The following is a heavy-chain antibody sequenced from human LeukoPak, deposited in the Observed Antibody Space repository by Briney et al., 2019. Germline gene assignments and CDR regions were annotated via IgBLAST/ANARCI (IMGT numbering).Heavy chain of an antibody. V-gene: IGHV3-48*01. Sequence: GGSLRLSCAASGFTFSSYSMNWVRQAPGKGLEWVSYISSSSSTIYYADSVKGRFTISRDNAKNSLYLQMNSLRAEDTAVYYCARESIWLQFRSFDFWGQGTLVTVSS. J-gene: IGHJ4*02. CDR1: GFTFSSYS. CDR2: ISSSSSTI. CDR3: ARESIWLQFRSFDF. D-gene: IGHD5-24*01.